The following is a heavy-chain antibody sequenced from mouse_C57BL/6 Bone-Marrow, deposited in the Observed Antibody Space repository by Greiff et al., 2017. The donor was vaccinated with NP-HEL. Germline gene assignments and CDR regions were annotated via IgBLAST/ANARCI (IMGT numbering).Heavy chain of an antibody. Sequence: VQLQQSGAELVKPGASVKISCKASGYAFRSYWMNWVQQRPGKGLEWIGQIYPGDGDTNYNGKFKGKATLTADKSSSTAYMQLSSLTSEDSAVYFCARGGPPFAYWGQGTLVTVSA. D-gene: IGHD3-3*01. CDR2: IYPGDGDT. CDR3: ARGGPPFAY. CDR1: GYAFRSYW. J-gene: IGHJ3*01. V-gene: IGHV1-80*01.